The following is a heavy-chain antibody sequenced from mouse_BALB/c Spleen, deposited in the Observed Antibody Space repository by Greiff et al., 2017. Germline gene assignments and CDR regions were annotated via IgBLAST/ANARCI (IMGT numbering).Heavy chain of an antibody. CDR3: ARLIYYDYDYYAMDY. CDR2: IDPANGNT. Sequence: VQLQQSGAELVKPGASVKLSCTASGFNIKDTYMHWVKQRPEQGLEWIGRIDPANGNTKYDPKFQGKATITADTSSNTAYLQLSSLTSEDTAVYYCARLIYYDYDYYAMDYWGQGTSVTVSS. V-gene: IGHV14-3*02. D-gene: IGHD2-4*01. CDR1: GFNIKDTY. J-gene: IGHJ4*01.